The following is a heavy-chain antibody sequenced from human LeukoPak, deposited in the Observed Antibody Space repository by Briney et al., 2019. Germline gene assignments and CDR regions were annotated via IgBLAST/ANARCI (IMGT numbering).Heavy chain of an antibody. CDR3: AKVLEMATRWDAFDI. J-gene: IGHJ3*02. CDR2: IRWDGGST. Sequence: SGGSLRLSCAASGFTFDDYAMHWVRQAPGKGLEWVSLIRWDGGSTYYADSVKGRFTISRDNSKNSLYLQMNSLRAEDTALYYCAKVLEMATRWDAFDIWGQGTMVTVSS. CDR1: GFTFDDYA. V-gene: IGHV3-43D*03. D-gene: IGHD5-24*01.